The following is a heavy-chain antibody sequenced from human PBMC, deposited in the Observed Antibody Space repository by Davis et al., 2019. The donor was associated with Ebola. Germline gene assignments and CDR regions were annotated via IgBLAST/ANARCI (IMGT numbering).Heavy chain of an antibody. CDR1: GYTFTSYG. Sequence: ASVKVSCKASGYTFTSYGISWVRQAPGQGLEWMGWISAYNGNTNYAQKLQGRVTMTRDTSISTAYMELSRLRSDDTAVYYCARVSHSSSWYVGGSPQGFDYWGQGTLVTVSS. J-gene: IGHJ4*02. D-gene: IGHD6-13*01. CDR2: ISAYNGNT. V-gene: IGHV1-18*01. CDR3: ARVSHSSSWYVGGSPQGFDY.